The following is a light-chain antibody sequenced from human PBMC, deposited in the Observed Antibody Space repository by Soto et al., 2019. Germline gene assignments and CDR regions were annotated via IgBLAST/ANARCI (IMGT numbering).Light chain of an antibody. V-gene: IGLV1-51*01. CDR1: SSNIGNNY. J-gene: IGLJ7*01. CDR3: GTWDSSLSAHAV. Sequence: QSVLTQTPSVSAAPGQKVTISCSGSSSNIGNNYVSWYQQLPGTAPKLLIYDNNKRPSGIPDRFSGSKSGTSATLGITGLQTGDEADYYCGTWDSSLSAHAVFGGGTQLTVL. CDR2: DNN.